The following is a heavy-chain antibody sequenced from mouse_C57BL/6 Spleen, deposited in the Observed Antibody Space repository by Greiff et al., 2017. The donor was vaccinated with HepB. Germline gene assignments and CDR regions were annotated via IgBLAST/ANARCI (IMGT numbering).Heavy chain of an antibody. CDR3: AKTAQALFDY. J-gene: IGHJ2*01. D-gene: IGHD3-2*02. Sequence: LEESGAELVRPGTSVKVSCKASGYAFTNYLIEWVKQRPGQGLEWIGVINPGSGGTNYNEKFKGKATLTADKSSSTAYMQLSSLTSEDSAVYFCAKTAQALFDYWGQGTTLTVSS. CDR1: GYAFTNYL. CDR2: INPGSGGT. V-gene: IGHV1-54*01.